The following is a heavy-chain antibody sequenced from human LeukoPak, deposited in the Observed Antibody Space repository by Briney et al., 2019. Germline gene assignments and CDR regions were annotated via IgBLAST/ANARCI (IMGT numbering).Heavy chain of an antibody. D-gene: IGHD5-12*01. Sequence: ASVTVSCKASGYTFTNYGLFWVRQGPGQGLEWMGWISANTGNTKFLQNFKGRVTMTTDTATSTAYMELRNLSSVDTAVYYCARSSSGYNYRYNYGMDVWGQGTTVSVSS. CDR3: ARSSSGYNYRYNYGMDV. CDR1: GYTFTNYG. V-gene: IGHV1-18*01. J-gene: IGHJ6*02. CDR2: ISANTGNT.